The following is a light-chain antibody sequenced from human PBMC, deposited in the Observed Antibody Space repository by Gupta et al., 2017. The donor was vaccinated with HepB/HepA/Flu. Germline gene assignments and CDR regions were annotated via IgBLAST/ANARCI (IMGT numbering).Light chain of an antibody. CDR2: QDD. CDR3: QAWDSGTACV. J-gene: IGLJ1*01. CDR1: NLETKF. V-gene: IGLV3-1*01. Sequence: SYELTQPPSVSVSPGQTATITCSGDNLETKFVSWYQQKSGQSPLVVIYQDDKRPSGIPGRFSASNSENTATLTISGTQTVDEAVYFCQAWDSGTACVFGTGTKVTVL.